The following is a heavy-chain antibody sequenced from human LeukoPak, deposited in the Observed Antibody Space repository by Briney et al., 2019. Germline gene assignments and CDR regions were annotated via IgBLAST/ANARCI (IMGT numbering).Heavy chain of an antibody. CDR1: SRSISSSNW. D-gene: IGHD3-9*01. V-gene: IGHV4-4*02. J-gene: IGHJ3*02. CDR2: IYHSGST. Sequence: PSGTLSLTCAVSSRSISSSNWRGSVRQRQGAGLERIGEIYHSGSTNYNPSLKSRVTISVDKSKNQISLKLSSVTAADTAVYYCARDGDYDILTGPYAFDIWGQGTMVTVSS. CDR3: ARDGDYDILTGPYAFDI.